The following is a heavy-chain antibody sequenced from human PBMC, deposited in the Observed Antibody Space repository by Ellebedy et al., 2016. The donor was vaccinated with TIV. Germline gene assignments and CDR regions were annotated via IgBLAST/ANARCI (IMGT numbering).Heavy chain of an antibody. CDR2: ISSDGGST. Sequence: PGGSLRLSCAASGFSLRSYAMSWVRQAPGKGLEWVSAISSDGGSTFYADSVKGRFTMSRDISRDSLYLQMNTLRPEDTAVYYCAKVPVGFCNRPFCFYLDDWGQGTLVSVSS. D-gene: IGHD2-2*03. CDR3: AKVPVGFCNRPFCFYLDD. CDR1: GFSLRSYA. V-gene: IGHV3-23*01. J-gene: IGHJ4*02.